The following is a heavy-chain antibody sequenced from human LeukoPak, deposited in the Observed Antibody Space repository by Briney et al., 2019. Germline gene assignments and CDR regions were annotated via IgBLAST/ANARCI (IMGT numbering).Heavy chain of an antibody. CDR2: IYYSGST. CDR3: AGLQGLGYVGSVYNDS. V-gene: IGHV4-39*01. CDR1: AASTSSSSSC. D-gene: IGHD3-22*01. Sequence: PSETLSLTCTVSAASTSSSSSCCGWIRQPPGKGLEWIGSIYYSGSTYYNPSLKSRVTISVDTSKNQFSLKLSSVTAADTAVYYCAGLQGLGYVGSVYNDSWGQGTLVTVSS. J-gene: IGHJ4*02.